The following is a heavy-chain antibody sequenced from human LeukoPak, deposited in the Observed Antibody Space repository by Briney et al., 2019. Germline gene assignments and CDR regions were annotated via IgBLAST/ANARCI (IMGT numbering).Heavy chain of an antibody. J-gene: IGHJ4*02. CDR3: ARVMDYYDGTGYPPPAAADY. D-gene: IGHD3-22*01. CDR2: IYYSGIT. Sequence: PSETLSLTCTVSGGSISSGFYYWAWIRQPPGKGLEWIGSIYYSGITYYNPSLKSPVTISVDTAKNQFSLNLRSVNAADTAVYYCARVMDYYDGTGYPPPAAADYWGQGTLVTVSS. V-gene: IGHV4-39*01. CDR1: GGSISSGFYY.